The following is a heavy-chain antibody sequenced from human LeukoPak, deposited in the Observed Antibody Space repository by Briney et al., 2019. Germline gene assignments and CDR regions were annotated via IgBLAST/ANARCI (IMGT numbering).Heavy chain of an antibody. CDR1: GFTVSSNY. D-gene: IGHD3-3*01. CDR2: IFSGGST. CDR3: AGTPRGVNYFGY. J-gene: IGHJ4*02. V-gene: IGHV3-53*01. Sequence: PGGSLRLSCAASGFTVSSNYLSWVRQAPGKGLEWVSVIFSGGSTYYADSLKGRFTISRDSSKNTVYLQMNSLRAEDTAVYYCAGTPRGVNYFGYWGQGTLVTVSS.